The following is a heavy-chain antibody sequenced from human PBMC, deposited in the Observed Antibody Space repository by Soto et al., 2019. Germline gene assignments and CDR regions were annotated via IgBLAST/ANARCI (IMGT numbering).Heavy chain of an antibody. Sequence: EVQLVESGGGLVQPGGSLRLSCAASGFTFSSYWMSWVRQAPGKGREWVANIRQDGSDKYYVDSVKGRFTISRDNSKNSLYLQMNSLRAEDTAIYYCASPHQWLGQRGDFDYWGQGTLVTVSS. CDR2: IRQDGSDK. D-gene: IGHD6-19*01. CDR1: GFTFSSYW. V-gene: IGHV3-7*05. J-gene: IGHJ4*02. CDR3: ASPHQWLGQRGDFDY.